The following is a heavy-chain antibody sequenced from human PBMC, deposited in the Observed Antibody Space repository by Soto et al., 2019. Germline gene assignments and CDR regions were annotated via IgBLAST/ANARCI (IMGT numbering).Heavy chain of an antibody. Sequence: QVQLVQSGAEVKKPGASVKVSCKASGATFTNYDIKWVRQATGQGLEWMGWMKHNSGNTGYAQKFQGRVTITTNTSIISAYMELNSLRSEDTAVYYFVRGRNGMDVWGQGTTVTVSS. V-gene: IGHV1-8*01. J-gene: IGHJ6*02. CDR2: MKHNSGNT. CDR3: VRGRNGMDV. CDR1: GATFTNYD.